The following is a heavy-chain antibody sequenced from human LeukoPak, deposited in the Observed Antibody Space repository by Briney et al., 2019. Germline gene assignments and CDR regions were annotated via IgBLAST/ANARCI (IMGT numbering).Heavy chain of an antibody. CDR1: GYTFTSYY. CDR2: INPNSGGT. D-gene: IGHD5-12*01. V-gene: IGHV1-2*04. CDR3: ARESHIVATTYFDY. J-gene: IGHJ4*02. Sequence: ASVKVSCKASGYTFTSYYMHWVRQAPGQGLEWMGWINPNSGGTNYAQRFQGWVTMTRDTSISTAYMELSRLRSDDTAVYYCARESHIVATTYFDYWGQGTLVTVSS.